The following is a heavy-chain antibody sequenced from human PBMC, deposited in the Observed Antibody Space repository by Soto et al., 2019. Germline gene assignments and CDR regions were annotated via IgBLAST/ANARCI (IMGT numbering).Heavy chain of an antibody. Sequence: QVQLVQSGAEVKKPGASVKVSCKASGYTFIGYYIHWVRQAPVQGLEWMGRINPRSGDTTYAQKFQGRLIMTRDTSISTAYMELSSLRSDDTAVYYCGRDGVGATPLGWFDPWRQGSLVTVSS. CDR3: GRDGVGATPLGWFDP. D-gene: IGHD1-26*01. J-gene: IGHJ5*02. CDR1: GYTFIGYY. V-gene: IGHV1-2*06. CDR2: INPRSGDT.